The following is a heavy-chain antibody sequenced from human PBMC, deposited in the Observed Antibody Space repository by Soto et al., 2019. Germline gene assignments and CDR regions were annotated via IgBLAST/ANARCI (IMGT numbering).Heavy chain of an antibody. Sequence: QVQLVESGGGVVQPGRSLRLSCAASGFTFSSNGMHWVRQAPSKGLEWVAVISYDGSNKYYADSVKGRFTISRDNSKNTLYLQMNSLRAEDTPVYYCAKVIQGYYYYMDVWGKGTTVTVSS. CDR2: ISYDGSNK. V-gene: IGHV3-30*18. CDR3: AKVIQGYYYYMDV. J-gene: IGHJ6*03. CDR1: GFTFSSNG.